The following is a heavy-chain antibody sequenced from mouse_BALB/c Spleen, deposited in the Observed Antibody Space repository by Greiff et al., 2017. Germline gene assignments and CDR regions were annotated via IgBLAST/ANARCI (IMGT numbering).Heavy chain of an antibody. CDR1: GFTFSSFG. CDR3: ARDGYSYYYAMDY. Sequence: EVQGVESGGGLVQPGGSRKLSCAASGFTFSSFGMHWVRQAPEKGLEWVAYISSGSSTIYYADTVKGRFTISRDNPKNTLFLQMTSLRSEDTAMYYCARDGYSYYYAMDYWGQGTSVTVSS. D-gene: IGHD2-3*01. V-gene: IGHV5-17*02. CDR2: ISSGSSTI. J-gene: IGHJ4*01.